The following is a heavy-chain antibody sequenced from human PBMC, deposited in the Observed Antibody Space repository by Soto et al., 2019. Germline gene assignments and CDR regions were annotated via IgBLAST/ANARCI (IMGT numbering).Heavy chain of an antibody. Sequence: SETLSLTCTVSGGSISSYYWSWIRQPPGKGLEWIGYIYYSGSTNYNPSPKSRVTISVDTSKNQFSLKLSSVTAADAAVYYCARAPYDFWSGYYTYFDYWGQGTLVTVSS. V-gene: IGHV4-59*01. CDR2: IYYSGST. CDR1: GGSISSYY. D-gene: IGHD3-3*01. CDR3: ARAPYDFWSGYYTYFDY. J-gene: IGHJ4*02.